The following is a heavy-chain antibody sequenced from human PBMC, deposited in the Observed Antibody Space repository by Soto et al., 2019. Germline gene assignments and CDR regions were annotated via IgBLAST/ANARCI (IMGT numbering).Heavy chain of an antibody. CDR2: INYSGST. J-gene: IGHJ6*02. Sequence: QVQLQQWGAGLLKPSETLSLTCAVYGGSFSGYYWSWLRQPPGKGPEWIGEINYSGSTKYNPSLESRVTISVDTSKNQFSLKLNSVSAADTAVYYSARTGGMDVWSQGATVTVSS. V-gene: IGHV4-34*01. CDR3: ARTGGMDV. CDR1: GGSFSGYY.